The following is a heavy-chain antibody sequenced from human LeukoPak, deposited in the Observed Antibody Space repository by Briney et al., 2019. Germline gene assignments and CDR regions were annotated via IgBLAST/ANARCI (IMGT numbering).Heavy chain of an antibody. CDR1: GVSVSDGRYY. D-gene: IGHD3/OR15-3a*01. CDR2: IYYSGST. Sequence: SQTLSLTCNVSGVSVSDGRYYWTWIRQHPGKGLEWIGYIYYSGSTNYNPSLKSRVTISVDTSKNQFSLKLSSVTAADTAVYYCARSHSVWTSFDYWGQGSLVTVSS. CDR3: ARSHSVWTSFDY. J-gene: IGHJ4*02. V-gene: IGHV4-61*01.